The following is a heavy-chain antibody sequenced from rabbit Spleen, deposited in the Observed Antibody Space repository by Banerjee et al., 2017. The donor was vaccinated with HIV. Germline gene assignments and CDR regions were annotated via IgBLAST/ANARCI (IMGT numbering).Heavy chain of an antibody. D-gene: IGHD1-1*01. Sequence: QQQLVESGGGLVRPGASLTLTCKASGFSFSSGYYISWVRQAPGKGLELIGCIGTGSGSPYYASWAKGRFTISKTSSTTVTLQMTSLTAADTATYFCASGYSDIDFDLWGPGTLVTVS. CDR2: IGTGSGSP. J-gene: IGHJ4*01. CDR3: ASGYSDIDFDL. V-gene: IGHV1S45*01. CDR1: GFSFSSGYY.